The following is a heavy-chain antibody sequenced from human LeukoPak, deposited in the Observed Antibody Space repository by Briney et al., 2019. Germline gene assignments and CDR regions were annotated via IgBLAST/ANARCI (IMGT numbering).Heavy chain of an antibody. V-gene: IGHV3-48*01. CDR1: GFTLSSYS. Sequence: PGGSLRLSCAASGFTLSSYSMNWVRQAPGKGLEWVAYINSDSTSINYANSVRSRFTISRDNAKNSLYLQMNSLRAEDTAVYYCARAVALTDYWGQGTLVTVSS. J-gene: IGHJ4*02. D-gene: IGHD2-15*01. CDR2: INSDSTSI. CDR3: ARAVALTDY.